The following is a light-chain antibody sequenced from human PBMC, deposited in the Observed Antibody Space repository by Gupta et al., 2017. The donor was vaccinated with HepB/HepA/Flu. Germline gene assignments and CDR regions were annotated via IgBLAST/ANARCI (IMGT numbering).Light chain of an antibody. Sequence: DIVMTQSPDSLAVSLGERATINCKSSQSVLYSSNNKNYLTWYQQKQGQPPKLLIYWASTRESGVPDRFSASGSGTDFTLTISSLQAEDVAVYYCQQDDSTPRTFGQGTKLEMK. V-gene: IGKV4-1*01. J-gene: IGKJ1*01. CDR2: WAS. CDR3: QQDDSTPRT. CDR1: QSVLYSSNNKNY.